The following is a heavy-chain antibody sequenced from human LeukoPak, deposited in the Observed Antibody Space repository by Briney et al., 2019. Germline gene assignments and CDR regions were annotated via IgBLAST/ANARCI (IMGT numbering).Heavy chain of an antibody. V-gene: IGHV4-59*11. Sequence: SETLSLTCSVSGASISSHYWSWIRQSPGKGLEGIGYISNTGTTDHNPSLKSRVTISVDTSKSQFSLKLSSVTAADTAVYYCARDYGTTRCYDYWGQGTLVTVSS. J-gene: IGHJ4*02. CDR3: ARDYGTTRCYDY. CDR1: GASISSHY. D-gene: IGHD2-2*01. CDR2: ISNTGTT.